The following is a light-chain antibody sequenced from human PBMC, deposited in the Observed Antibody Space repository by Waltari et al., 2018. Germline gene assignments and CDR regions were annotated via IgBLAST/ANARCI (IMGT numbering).Light chain of an antibody. V-gene: IGKV1-5*03. J-gene: IGKJ3*01. CDR1: QSISSW. CDR3: QQYNSYSVFT. Sequence: DIQMTLSPSTLSASVGDRVTITCRASQSISSWLAWYQQKPGKAPKLLIYKASSLESGVPSRFSGSGSGTEFTLTISSLQPDDFATYYCQQYNSYSVFTFGPGTKVDIK. CDR2: KAS.